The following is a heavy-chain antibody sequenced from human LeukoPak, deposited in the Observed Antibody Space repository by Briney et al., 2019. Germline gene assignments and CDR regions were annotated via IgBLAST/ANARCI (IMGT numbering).Heavy chain of an antibody. CDR3: AKGIVATTYLPYFDY. CDR2: INSDGSST. J-gene: IGHJ4*02. Sequence: PGGSLRLSCAASGFTFSSYWMHWVRQAPGKGLVWVSRINSDGSSTTYADSVKGRFTISRDNAKNTLYLQMNSLRAEDTAVYYCAKGIVATTYLPYFDYWGQGTLVTVSS. CDR1: GFTFSSYW. V-gene: IGHV3-74*01. D-gene: IGHD5-12*01.